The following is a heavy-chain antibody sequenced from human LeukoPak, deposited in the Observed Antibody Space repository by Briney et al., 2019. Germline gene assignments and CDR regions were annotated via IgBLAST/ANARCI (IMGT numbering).Heavy chain of an antibody. Sequence: SETLSLTCTVSGGSISSGSYYWSWIRQPAGKGLEWIGRIYTSGSTNYNPSLKSRVTISVDTSKNQFSLKLSSVTAADTAVYYCARIRRITMVKDVWGKGTTVTISS. CDR2: IYTSGST. CDR1: GGSISSGSYY. CDR3: ARIRRITMVKDV. J-gene: IGHJ6*04. D-gene: IGHD3-10*01. V-gene: IGHV4-61*02.